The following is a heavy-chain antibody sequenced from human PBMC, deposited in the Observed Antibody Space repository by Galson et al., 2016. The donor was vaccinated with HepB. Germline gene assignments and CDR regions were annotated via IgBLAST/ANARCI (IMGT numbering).Heavy chain of an antibody. V-gene: IGHV3-9*01. CDR1: GISFDDYG. CDR3: VRDREYRSSSTICYWEVDY. J-gene: IGHJ4*02. D-gene: IGHD2-2*01. CDR2: IPWNSGSV. Sequence: SLRLSCAASGISFDDYGMDWVRHAPGKGLEWVSGIPWNSGSVGYADAVQGRYTISRDNAQNSLYLQMHSLSAEDTALYYCVRDREYRSSSTICYWEVDYWGQGTLVTVSS.